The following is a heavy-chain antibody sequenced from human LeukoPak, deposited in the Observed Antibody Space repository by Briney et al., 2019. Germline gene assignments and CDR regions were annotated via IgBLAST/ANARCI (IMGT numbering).Heavy chain of an antibody. CDR2: IIPILGIA. CDR1: GGTFSSYA. CDR3: ARDQGQHFYWFDT. D-gene: IGHD3-3*02. Sequence: SVKVSCKASGGTFSSYAISWVRQAPGQGLEWMGRIIPILGIANYAQKFQGRVTITADKSTSTAYMELSSLRSEDTAVYYCARDQGQHFYWFDTWGQGTLVTVSS. V-gene: IGHV1-69*04. J-gene: IGHJ5*02.